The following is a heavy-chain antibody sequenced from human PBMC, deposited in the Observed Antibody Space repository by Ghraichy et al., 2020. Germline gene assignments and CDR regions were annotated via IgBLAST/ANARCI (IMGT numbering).Heavy chain of an antibody. Sequence: SETLSLTCAVYGGSFSGYYWCWIRQPPGTGMEWIGEINHTGSTTYNPSLKSRVTISVETSKNQFSLKLSSVTAAATAVYYCSRQRFLEWLTTGWFDPWGQGTLVTVSS. D-gene: IGHD3-3*01. CDR3: SRQRFLEWLTTGWFDP. CDR2: INHTGST. V-gene: IGHV4-34*01. CDR1: GGSFSGYY. J-gene: IGHJ5*02.